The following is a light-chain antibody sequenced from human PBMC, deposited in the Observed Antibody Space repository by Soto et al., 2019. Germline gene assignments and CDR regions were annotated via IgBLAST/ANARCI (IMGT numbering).Light chain of an antibody. J-gene: IGKJ1*01. CDR3: KQYGSFWK. CDR2: DAS. Sequence: DIQVTQSPSTLSASVGDRVTITCRASQTISTWLAWYQQKPGEAPKLLIYDASRLQSGVTPRFSGSGSGTEFTLTISSLQPDDFAPYYCKQYGSFWKCGPGTKVDIK. V-gene: IGKV1-5*01. CDR1: QTISTW.